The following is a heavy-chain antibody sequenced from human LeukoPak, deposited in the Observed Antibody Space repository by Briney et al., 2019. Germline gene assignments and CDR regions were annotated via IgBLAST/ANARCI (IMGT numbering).Heavy chain of an antibody. CDR2: INSDGSST. V-gene: IGHV3-74*01. Sequence: GGSLRLSCAASGFTFSSYWMHWVRHTPQKGLVWVSRINSDGSSTSHADSVKGRFTISRDNAKNTLYLQMNSLGAEDTAVCYCARDLLTGFDYWGQGTLVTVSS. CDR1: GFTFSSYW. CDR3: ARDLLTGFDY. J-gene: IGHJ4*02. D-gene: IGHD1-20*01.